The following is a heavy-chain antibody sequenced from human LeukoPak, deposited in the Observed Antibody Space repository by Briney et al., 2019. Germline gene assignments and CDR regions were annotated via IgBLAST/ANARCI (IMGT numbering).Heavy chain of an antibody. CDR2: INNNGEST. J-gene: IGHJ3*02. Sequence: GVSVRLSCSASRFTFSRFAMQWVRQAPGKGLEYVSGINNNGESTYYSDSVKARLTISRDNSKNTRFLQMASLRAEDTAVYYCVKTMMTFGGVIRTDAFDIWGEGTMVIVSS. V-gene: IGHV3-64D*06. D-gene: IGHD3-16*01. CDR1: RFTFSRFA. CDR3: VKTMMTFGGVIRTDAFDI.